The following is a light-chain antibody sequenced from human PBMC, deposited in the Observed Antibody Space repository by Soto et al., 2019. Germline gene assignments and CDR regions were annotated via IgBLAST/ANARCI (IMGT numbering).Light chain of an antibody. Sequence: SVLTQPPLVSGAPGQRVTISCTGSNSNIGTGYDVHWYQQLPGTAPKLLIYGNTNRPSGVPDRFSGTKSGTSASLAITGLQAEDEADYYCQSYDSSLSGSLFGGGTKVTVL. V-gene: IGLV1-40*01. CDR2: GNT. CDR1: NSNIGTGYD. CDR3: QSYDSSLSGSL. J-gene: IGLJ2*01.